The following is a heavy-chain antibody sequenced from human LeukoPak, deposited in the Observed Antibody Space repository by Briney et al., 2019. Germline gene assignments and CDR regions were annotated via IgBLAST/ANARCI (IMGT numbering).Heavy chain of an antibody. V-gene: IGHV4-61*02. CDR1: GDSISSGGFY. CDR3: AREHWNYFRYNWFDP. Sequence: SQTLFLTCTVSGDSISSGGFYCNWIRQPAGKGLEWIGRIYTSGSTNYNPSLKSRVTISIDTSKNQFSLKLSSVTAADTAVYYCAREHWNYFRYNWFDPWGQGTLVTVSS. J-gene: IGHJ5*02. D-gene: IGHD1-7*01. CDR2: IYTSGST.